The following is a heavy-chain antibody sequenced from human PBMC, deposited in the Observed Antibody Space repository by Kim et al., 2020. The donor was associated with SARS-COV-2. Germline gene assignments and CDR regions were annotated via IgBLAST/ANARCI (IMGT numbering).Heavy chain of an antibody. D-gene: IGHD6-19*01. CDR2: IRGSGGSI. V-gene: IGHV3-23*01. J-gene: IGHJ4*02. CDR1: GFTFGNYA. Sequence: GGSLRLSCAASGFTFGNYAMTWVRQAPGKGLEWVSFIRGSGGSIYYADFVKGRFTISRDNSKNTLYLQMSSLRAEDTAVYYCAKDRGSGWYEDLDYWGQG. CDR3: AKDRGSGWYEDLDY.